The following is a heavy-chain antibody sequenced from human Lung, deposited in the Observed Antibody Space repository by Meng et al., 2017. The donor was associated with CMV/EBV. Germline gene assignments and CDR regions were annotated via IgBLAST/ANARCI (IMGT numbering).Heavy chain of an antibody. D-gene: IGHD2-2*01. J-gene: IGHJ5*02. V-gene: IGHV2-5*02. CDR3: ALFTRSWFDP. Sequence: TQKVFSPTPSNPPQTPTPHCTFVRFSLSTSEVGVGWIRQPPGKALEWLAVIYWDDDKRYSPSLKSRLTITKDTSKNQVVLTLTNMDPVDTATYYCALFTRSWFDPWGQGTLVTVSS. CDR2: IYWDDDK. CDR1: RFSLSTSEVG.